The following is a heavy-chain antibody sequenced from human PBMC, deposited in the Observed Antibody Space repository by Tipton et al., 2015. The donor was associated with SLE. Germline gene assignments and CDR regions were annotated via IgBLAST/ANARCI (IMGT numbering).Heavy chain of an antibody. CDR1: GGSFSGYY. D-gene: IGHD2-15*01. V-gene: IGHV4-34*01. Sequence: TLSLTCAVYGGSFSGYYWSWIRQPPGKGLEGIGEINHSGSTNYNPSLKSRVTISVDTSKNQFSLKLSSVTAADTAVYYCARGRQDNYFDYWGQGTLVTVSS. J-gene: IGHJ4*02. CDR2: INHSGST. CDR3: ARGRQDNYFDY.